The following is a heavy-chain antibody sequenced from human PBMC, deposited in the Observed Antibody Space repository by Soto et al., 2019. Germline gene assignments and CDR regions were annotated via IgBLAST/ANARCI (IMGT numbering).Heavy chain of an antibody. V-gene: IGHV3-21*01. D-gene: IGHD3-9*01. Sequence: GGSLRLSCAASGFTFSSYSMNWVRQAPGKGLEWVSSISSSSSYIYYADSVKGRFTISRDNAKNSLYLQMNSLRAEDTAVYYCASAASTAYYDILPGVYYYYGMDVWGQGTTVTVSS. CDR1: GFTFSSYS. J-gene: IGHJ6*02. CDR3: ASAASTAYYDILPGVYYYYGMDV. CDR2: ISSSSSYI.